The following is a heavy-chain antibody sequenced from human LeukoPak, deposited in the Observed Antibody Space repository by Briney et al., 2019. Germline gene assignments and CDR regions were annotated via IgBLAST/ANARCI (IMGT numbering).Heavy chain of an antibody. CDR1: GGSVSRGGYY. CDR2: IYFSGNT. J-gene: IGHJ6*02. CDR3: ARDLNHGFNYYYYGLEV. Sequence: SETLSLTCTVSGGSVSRGGYYCSWIRQPPGKGLEWIGYIYFSGNTKYNPSLENRVTISVDRSKSQFYLTLRSVTAADTAVYFCARDLNHGFNYYYYGLEVWGQGTTVTVSS. D-gene: IGHD3-9*01. V-gene: IGHV4-61*08.